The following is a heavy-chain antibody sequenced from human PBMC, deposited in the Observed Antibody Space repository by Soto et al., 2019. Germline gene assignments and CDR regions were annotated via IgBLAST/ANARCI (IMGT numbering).Heavy chain of an antibody. CDR3: ARVRGNQLLGWFDP. CDR2: INHSGST. Sequence: PSETLSLTCAVYGGSFSGYYWNWIRQPPGKGLEWIGEINHSGSTNYNPSLKSRVTISLDTSKNQFSLKLSSMTAADTAVYYCARVRGNQLLGWFDPWGQGTLVTVSS. V-gene: IGHV4-34*01. J-gene: IGHJ5*02. CDR1: GGSFSGYY. D-gene: IGHD2-2*01.